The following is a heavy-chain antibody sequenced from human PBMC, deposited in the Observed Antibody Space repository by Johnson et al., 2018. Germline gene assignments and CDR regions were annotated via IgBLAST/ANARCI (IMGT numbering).Heavy chain of an antibody. J-gene: IGHJ3*01. Sequence: QLLESGGGVVQPGRSLRLSCAASGFTFSSYTMFWVRQAPGQGLEWVSYISSNGGDKYYADSVKGRFTISRDNAKKSLYLQMDSLGVEDTAVYYCAKMWRFGPGGAFDVGGQGTVVTVSS. CDR1: GFTFSSYT. D-gene: IGHD3-16*01. CDR3: AKMWRFGPGGAFDV. CDR2: ISSNGGDK. V-gene: IGHV3-21*05.